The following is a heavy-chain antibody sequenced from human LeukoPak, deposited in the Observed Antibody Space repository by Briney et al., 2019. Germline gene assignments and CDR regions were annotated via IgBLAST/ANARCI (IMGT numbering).Heavy chain of an antibody. D-gene: IGHD3-10*01. CDR2: ISYDGSNK. CDR3: ARVRGSGSYYYDAFDI. J-gene: IGHJ3*02. CDR1: GFTFSSYA. Sequence: GGSLRLSCAASGFTFSSYAMHWVRKAPGKGLEWVAVISYDGSNKYYADSVKGRFTISRDNSKNTLYLQMNSLRAEDTAVYYCARVRGSGSYYYDAFDIWGQGTMVTVSS. V-gene: IGHV3-30-3*01.